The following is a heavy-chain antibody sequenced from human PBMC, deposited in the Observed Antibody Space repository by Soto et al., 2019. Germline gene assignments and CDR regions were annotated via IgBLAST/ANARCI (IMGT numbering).Heavy chain of an antibody. J-gene: IGHJ6*03. D-gene: IGHD1-1*01. V-gene: IGHV4-31*03. CDR2: IYYSGST. Sequence: PSETLSLTCTVSGGSISSGGYYWSWIRQHPGKGLEWIGYIYYSGSTYYNPSLKSRVTISVDTSKNQFSLKLSSVTAADTAVYYCATLERANDYYYYMDVWGKGTTVTVSS. CDR1: GGSISSGGYY. CDR3: ATLERANDYYYYMDV.